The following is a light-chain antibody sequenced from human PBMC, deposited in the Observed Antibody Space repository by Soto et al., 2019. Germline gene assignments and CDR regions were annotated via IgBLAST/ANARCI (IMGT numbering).Light chain of an antibody. CDR2: GAS. Sequence: EIVLTQSPGTLSFFPGERATLSCRASQTISNNYLAWYQQKPGQAPRLLIYGASSRATGIPDRFGGSGSGTDFTLTINRLEPEDFAVYYCQQYGSSPPRLTFGGGTKVEIK. CDR1: QTISNNY. CDR3: QQYGSSPPRLT. J-gene: IGKJ4*01. V-gene: IGKV3-20*01.